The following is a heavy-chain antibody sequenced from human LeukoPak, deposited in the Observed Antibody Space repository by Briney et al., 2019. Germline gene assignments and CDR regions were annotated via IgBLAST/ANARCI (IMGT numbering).Heavy chain of an antibody. J-gene: IGHJ6*02. Sequence: GGSLRLSCAASGFTFSSYSMNWVRQAPGKGLEWVSYISSSSSTIYYADSVKGRFTISRDNAKNSLYLQMNSLGAEDTAVYYCARSIAALYYYYYYGMDVWGQGTTVTVSS. D-gene: IGHD6-6*01. CDR1: GFTFSSYS. V-gene: IGHV3-48*04. CDR3: ARSIAALYYYYYYGMDV. CDR2: ISSSSSTI.